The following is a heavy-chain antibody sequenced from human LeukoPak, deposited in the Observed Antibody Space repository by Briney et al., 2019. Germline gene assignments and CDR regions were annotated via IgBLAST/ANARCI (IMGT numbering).Heavy chain of an antibody. Sequence: ASVKVSCKASGYTFTGYYMHWVRQAPGQGLEWMGWISAYNGITNYAQKIQGRVAVTTDTSTSTAYMELRSLRSDDTAVYYCARDLVRWELLGDGAFDIWGQGTMVTVSS. CDR3: ARDLVRWELLGDGAFDI. J-gene: IGHJ3*02. V-gene: IGHV1-18*04. CDR1: GYTFTGYY. CDR2: ISAYNGIT. D-gene: IGHD1-26*01.